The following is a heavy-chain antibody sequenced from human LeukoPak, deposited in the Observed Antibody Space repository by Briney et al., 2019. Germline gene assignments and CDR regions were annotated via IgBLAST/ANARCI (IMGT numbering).Heavy chain of an antibody. CDR3: TTGDIVVVVAATSSVLAHL. D-gene: IGHD2-15*01. J-gene: IGHJ5*02. V-gene: IGHV3-15*01. CDR1: GFTFSNAW. Sequence: NSGGSLRLSCAASGFTFSNAWMSWVRQAPGKGLEWVGRIKSKTDGGTTDYAAPVRGRFTISRDDSKNTLYLQMNSLKTEDTAVYYCTTGDIVVVVAATSSVLAHLWGQGTLVTVSS. CDR2: IKSKTDGGTT.